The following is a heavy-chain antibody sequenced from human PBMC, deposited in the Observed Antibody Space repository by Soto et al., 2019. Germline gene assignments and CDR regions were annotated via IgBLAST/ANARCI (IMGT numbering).Heavy chain of an antibody. CDR2: IWYDGSNK. Sequence: QVPLVESGGGVVQPGRSLRLSCAASGFTFSSYGMHWVRQAPGKGLEWVAVIWYDGSNKYYADSVKGRFTISRDNSKNTLYLQMNSLRAEDTAVYYCASEYRSGGSCYYYGMDVWGQGTTVTVSS. D-gene: IGHD2-15*01. J-gene: IGHJ6*02. CDR3: ASEYRSGGSCYYYGMDV. V-gene: IGHV3-33*01. CDR1: GFTFSSYG.